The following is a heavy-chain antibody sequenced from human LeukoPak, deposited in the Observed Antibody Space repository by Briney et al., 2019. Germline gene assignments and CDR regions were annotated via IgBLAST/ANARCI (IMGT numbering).Heavy chain of an antibody. Sequence: PGGSLRLSCAASGFTFSSYGMNWVRQAPGKGLEWVSYIRNSGDTIYYADSVKGRFTISKDDAKKLLFLQMDSLRAEDTAVYYCARKYCSGGVCSDFDFWGQGTLVTVSS. V-gene: IGHV3-48*04. D-gene: IGHD2-15*01. CDR3: ARKYCSGGVCSDFDF. J-gene: IGHJ4*02. CDR1: GFTFSSYG. CDR2: IRNSGDTI.